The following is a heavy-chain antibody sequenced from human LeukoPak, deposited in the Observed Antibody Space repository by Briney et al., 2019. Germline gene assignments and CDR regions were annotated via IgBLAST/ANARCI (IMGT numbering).Heavy chain of an antibody. J-gene: IGHJ4*02. D-gene: IGHD3-22*01. V-gene: IGHV3-21*01. CDR1: GFTFSSYT. CDR3: ARDTTYHYGSNGQYYFDS. CDR2: ITRSSSYI. Sequence: PGGSLRLSCAASGFTFSSYTMNWVRQAPGKGLEWVASITRSSSYIHYADSVKGRFTISRDNAENSMYLQMNSLRVEDTAVYYCARDTTYHYGSNGQYYFDSWGQGTLVTVSS.